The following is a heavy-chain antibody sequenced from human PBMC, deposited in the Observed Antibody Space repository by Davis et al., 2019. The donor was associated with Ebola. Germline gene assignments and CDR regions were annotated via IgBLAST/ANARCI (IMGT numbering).Heavy chain of an antibody. Sequence: PGGSLRLSCAASGFTFGSYAMTWARQAPGKGLEWVSAVTSSGGGTYYADSVKGRFIISRDNSINTLYLQMNSLSVEDTAVYYCAKGGSGWPSDYSYGMGAWGKGTTVTVSS. V-gene: IGHV3-23*01. CDR1: GFTFGSYA. CDR2: VTSSGGGT. D-gene: IGHD6-19*01. J-gene: IGHJ6*04. CDR3: AKGGSGWPSDYSYGMGA.